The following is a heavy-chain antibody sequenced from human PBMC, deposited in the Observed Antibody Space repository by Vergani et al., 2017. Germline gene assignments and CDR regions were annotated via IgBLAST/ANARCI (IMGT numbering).Heavy chain of an antibody. Sequence: QVQLVQSGTEVKKPGASVKVSCKASGYTFTGYYMHWVRQAPGQGLEWMGWINPNSGGTNYARKFQGRVTMTRDTSISTAYMELRGLRSDDTAVYYCARGPIPTTVKDWFDPWGQGTLVTVSS. J-gene: IGHJ5*02. D-gene: IGHD4-11*01. CDR3: ARGPIPTTVKDWFDP. V-gene: IGHV1-2*02. CDR2: INPNSGGT. CDR1: GYTFTGYY.